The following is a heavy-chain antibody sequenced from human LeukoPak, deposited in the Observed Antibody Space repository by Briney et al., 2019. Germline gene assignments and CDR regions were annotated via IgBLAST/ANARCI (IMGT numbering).Heavy chain of an antibody. Sequence: GGSLRLSCAASGFTFSSPWMSWVRQAPGKGRQWLAVISYDGSNKYYADSVKGRFTISRDNAKNSLYLQMNSLRAEDTAVYYCARGGGSCGDCYDILFDYWGQGTLVTVSS. V-gene: IGHV3-30-3*01. CDR1: GFTFSSPW. CDR3: ARGGGSCGDCYDILFDY. CDR2: ISYDGSNK. J-gene: IGHJ4*02. D-gene: IGHD2-21*01.